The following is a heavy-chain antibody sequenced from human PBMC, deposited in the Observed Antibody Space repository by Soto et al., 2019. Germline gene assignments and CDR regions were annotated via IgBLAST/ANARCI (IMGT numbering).Heavy chain of an antibody. CDR2: ISYHGSDK. CDR1: GFTFSNYG. Sequence: QVQLVESGGGVVQPGRSLRLSCAASGFTFSNYGMHWVRQAPGKGLEWVAVISYHGSDKYYADSVKGRFTISRDNSKNTLYLQMGSRRAEETAVYYWAKDHLTTTVTAGGYWGQGTLVTVSS. V-gene: IGHV3-30*18. D-gene: IGHD4-17*01. CDR3: AKDHLTTTVTAGGY. J-gene: IGHJ4*02.